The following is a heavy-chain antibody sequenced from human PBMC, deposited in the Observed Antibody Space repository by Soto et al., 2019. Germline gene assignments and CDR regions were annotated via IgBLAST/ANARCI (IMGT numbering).Heavy chain of an antibody. CDR2: IYHSGST. Sequence: SETLSLTCVVSGNSISTTNWWSWVRQSPGKGLEWIGEIYHSGSTNYNPSLKSRVTISVDKSKDQFSLKLSSVTAADTAVYYCARDVGYHYDGSPSGQFDFWGQGTLVTVSS. CDR1: GNSISTTNW. V-gene: IGHV4-4*02. CDR3: ARDVGYHYDGSPSGQFDF. D-gene: IGHD3-22*01. J-gene: IGHJ4*02.